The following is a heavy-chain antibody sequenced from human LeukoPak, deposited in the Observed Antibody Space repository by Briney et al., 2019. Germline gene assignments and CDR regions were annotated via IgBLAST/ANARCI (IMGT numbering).Heavy chain of an antibody. CDR1: GFIVSSKY. CDR3: ARAAFASSWYEGGLDV. J-gene: IGHJ6*02. CDR2: IYSGGAT. D-gene: IGHD6-13*01. V-gene: IGHV3-66*01. Sequence: GGSPRLSCTVSGFIVSSKYMSWVRQAPGKGLEWVAVIYSGGATYYAGSVKGRFTISRDNSKNTLYLQMNSLGAEDRAVYYCARAAFASSWYEGGLDVWGQGTTVTVSS.